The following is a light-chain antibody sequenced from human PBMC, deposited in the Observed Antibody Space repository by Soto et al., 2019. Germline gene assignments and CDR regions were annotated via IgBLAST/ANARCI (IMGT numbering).Light chain of an antibody. CDR3: GTWDSSLNAGL. CDR1: SSNIGKNY. V-gene: IGLV1-51*01. CDR2: DNT. J-gene: IGLJ1*01. Sequence: QSVLTQPPSMSAAPGQTATISCSGSSSNIGKNYVSWYQQLPGTAPKLLIYDNTKRPSGIPDRFSASKSGTSAALDITGLQTGDEADYYCGTWDSSLNAGLFGPGTKLTVL.